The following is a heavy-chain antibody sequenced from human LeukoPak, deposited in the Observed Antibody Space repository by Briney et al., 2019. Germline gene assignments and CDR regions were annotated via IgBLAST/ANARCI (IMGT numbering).Heavy chain of an antibody. V-gene: IGHV1-2*06. CDR1: GYTFTGYY. Sequence: ASVKVSCKASGYTFTGYYMYWVRQAPGQGLEWMGRINPNSGGTDYALNFQGRVTMTRDTSISTAYMELSRLRSDDTAVYYCARGYCSGGTCYLVENWFDPWGQGTLVTVSS. D-gene: IGHD2-15*01. J-gene: IGHJ5*02. CDR2: INPNSGGT. CDR3: ARGYCSGGTCYLVENWFDP.